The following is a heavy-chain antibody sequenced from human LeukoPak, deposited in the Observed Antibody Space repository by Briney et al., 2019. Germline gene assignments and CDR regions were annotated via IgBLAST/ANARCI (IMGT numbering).Heavy chain of an antibody. Sequence: GGSLRLSCAASGFTFSDYYMSWIRKAPGKGLEWVSYISSSGSTIYYADSVKGRFTISRDNAKNSLYLQMNSLRAEDTAVYYCARDALPRYSSGWYKDYWGQGTLVTVSS. CDR1: GFTFSDYY. CDR2: ISSSGSTI. D-gene: IGHD6-19*01. V-gene: IGHV3-11*01. J-gene: IGHJ4*02. CDR3: ARDALPRYSSGWYKDY.